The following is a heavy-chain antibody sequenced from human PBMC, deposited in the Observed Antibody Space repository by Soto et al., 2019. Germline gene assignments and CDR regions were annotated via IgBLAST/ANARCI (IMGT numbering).Heavy chain of an antibody. V-gene: IGHV1-69*05. CDR1: GGTFSSYA. CDR3: ARVRGSGSYYNLGYYGMDV. D-gene: IGHD3-10*01. J-gene: IGHJ6*02. Sequence: SVKVSCKASGGTFSSYAISWVRQAPGQGLEWMGGIIPIFGTANYAQKFQGWVTMTRDTSISTAYMELSRLRSDDTAVYYCARVRGSGSYYNLGYYGMDVWGQGTTVTVSS. CDR2: IIPIFGTA.